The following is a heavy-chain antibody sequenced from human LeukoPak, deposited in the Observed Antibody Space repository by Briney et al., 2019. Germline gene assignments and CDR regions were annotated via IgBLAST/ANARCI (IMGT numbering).Heavy chain of an antibody. CDR1: GYTFTSYG. CDR3: ARDLLIVVVPAAMATSNYGMDV. V-gene: IGHV1-18*01. D-gene: IGHD2-2*01. J-gene: IGHJ6*02. CDR2: ISAYNGNT. Sequence: ASVKVSCKASGYTFTSYGISWVRRAPGQGLEWMGWISAYNGNTNYAQKLQGRVTMTTDTSTSTAYMELRGLRSDDTAVYYCARDLLIVVVPAAMATSNYGMDVWGQGTTVTVSS.